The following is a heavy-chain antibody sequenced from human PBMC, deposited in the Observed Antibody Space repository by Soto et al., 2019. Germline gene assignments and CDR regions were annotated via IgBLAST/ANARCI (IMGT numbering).Heavy chain of an antibody. V-gene: IGHV1-69*08. CDR1: GGTFSSYT. D-gene: IGHD6-19*01. J-gene: IGHJ4*02. CDR2: IIPILGIA. CDR3: ARDGYSSGWYYVY. Sequence: QVQLVQSGAEVKKPGSSVKVSCKASGGTFSSYTISWVRQAPGQGLEWMGRIIPILGIANYAQKFLGRVTITADKSTSTAYMELSSLRSEDTAVYYCARDGYSSGWYYVYWGQGTLVTVSS.